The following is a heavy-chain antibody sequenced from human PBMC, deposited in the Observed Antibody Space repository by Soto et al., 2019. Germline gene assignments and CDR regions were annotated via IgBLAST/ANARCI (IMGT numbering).Heavy chain of an antibody. J-gene: IGHJ2*01. V-gene: IGHV3-11*01. D-gene: IGHD1-26*01. CDR3: TRDPSRGSDWARYFDL. CDR1: GFTFSDYY. Sequence: GGSLRLSCAASGFTFSDYYMSWIRQAPGKGLEWVSYISSSGSTIYYADSVKGRFTISRDNAKNSLYLQMNSLRAEDTAVYYCTRDPSRGSDWARYFDLWGRGTLVTVSS. CDR2: ISSSGSTI.